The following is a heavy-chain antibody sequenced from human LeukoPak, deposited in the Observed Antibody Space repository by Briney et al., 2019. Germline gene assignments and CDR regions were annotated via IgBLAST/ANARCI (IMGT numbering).Heavy chain of an antibody. D-gene: IGHD6-13*01. Sequence: SVKVSCKASGFTFTSSAMQWVRQARGQRLEWVGWIVVGSGNTNYAQKFQERVTITRDMSTSTAYMELSSLRSEDTAVYYCAAGLRNSSSWYKIPPYYYYGMDVWGQGTTVTVSS. CDR3: AAGLRNSSSWYKIPPYYYYGMDV. V-gene: IGHV1-58*02. CDR2: IVVGSGNT. CDR1: GFTFTSSA. J-gene: IGHJ6*02.